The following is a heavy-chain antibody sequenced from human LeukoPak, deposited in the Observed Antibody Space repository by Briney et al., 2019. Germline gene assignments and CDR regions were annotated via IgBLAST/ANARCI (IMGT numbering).Heavy chain of an antibody. Sequence: ASVKVSCKVSSYSLTESSMHWVRQAPGKGLEWMGGFDPEDGKTIYAQRLQGRVTMTEDTSTDTAYMQLRSLISEDSAVYYCATNLGIAVAGGAFDLWGQGTVVTVSS. CDR3: ATNLGIAVAGGAFDL. CDR1: SYSLTESS. J-gene: IGHJ3*01. D-gene: IGHD6-19*01. CDR2: FDPEDGKT. V-gene: IGHV1-24*01.